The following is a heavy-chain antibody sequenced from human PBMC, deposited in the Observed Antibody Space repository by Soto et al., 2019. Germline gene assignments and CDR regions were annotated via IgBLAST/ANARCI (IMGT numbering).Heavy chain of an antibody. D-gene: IGHD1-26*01. Sequence: ASVNVSCKSSGYSFTGLYINWGRQTTGQGLEWMGWMQPSSGRTGYAQKFQGRVTMTRDTSINTAYMELSSLTSDDTAFYYCARGVTAGVDYWGQGTLVTVSS. V-gene: IGHV1-8*01. CDR3: ARGVTAGVDY. CDR1: GYSFTGLY. J-gene: IGHJ4*02. CDR2: MQPSSGRT.